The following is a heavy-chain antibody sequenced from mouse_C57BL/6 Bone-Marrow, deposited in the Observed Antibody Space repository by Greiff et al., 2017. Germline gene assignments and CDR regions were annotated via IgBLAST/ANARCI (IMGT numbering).Heavy chain of an antibody. J-gene: IGHJ3*01. Sequence: EVKLVESGGGLVQPGGSLSLSCAASGFTFTDYYMSWVRQPPGKALEWLGFIRNKANGYTTEYSASVKGRITISRDNSQCILYLKMNALRAEDSATYYCARSSYDGSSYVGFAYWGQGTLVTVSA. D-gene: IGHD1-1*01. V-gene: IGHV7-3*01. CDR1: GFTFTDYY. CDR3: ARSSYDGSSYVGFAY. CDR2: IRNKANGYTT.